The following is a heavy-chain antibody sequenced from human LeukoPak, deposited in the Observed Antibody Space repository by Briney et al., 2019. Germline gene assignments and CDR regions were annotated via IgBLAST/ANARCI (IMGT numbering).Heavy chain of an antibody. V-gene: IGHV4-38-2*02. J-gene: IGHJ6*03. D-gene: IGHD3-22*01. Sequence: SETLSLTCTVSGYSISSGYYWGWIRQPPGKGLEWIGSIYHSGSTYYNPSLKSRVTISVDTSKNQFSLKLSSVTAADTAVYYCARQYYDSSGYYLYYYYYYYMDVWGKGTTVTISS. CDR3: ARQYYDSSGYYLYYYYYYYMDV. CDR2: IYHSGST. CDR1: GYSISSGYY.